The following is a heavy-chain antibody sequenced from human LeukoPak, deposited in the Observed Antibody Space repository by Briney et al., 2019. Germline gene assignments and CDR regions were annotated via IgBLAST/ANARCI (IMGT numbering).Heavy chain of an antibody. Sequence: HPGGSLRLSCAASGFTFSSYGMHWVRQAPGKGLGGVAVIWYDGSNKYYGDSVKGRFTISRDNSKNTLYLQMNSLRAEDTAVYYCAREGYYYDSSGYYQTNYFDYWGQGTLVTVSS. V-gene: IGHV3-33*01. D-gene: IGHD3-22*01. J-gene: IGHJ4*02. CDR1: GFTFSSYG. CDR2: IWYDGSNK. CDR3: AREGYYYDSSGYYQTNYFDY.